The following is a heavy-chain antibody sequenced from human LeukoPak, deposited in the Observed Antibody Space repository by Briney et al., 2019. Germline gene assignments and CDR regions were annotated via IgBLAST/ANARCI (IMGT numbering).Heavy chain of an antibody. J-gene: IGHJ4*02. D-gene: IGHD1-26*01. CDR1: GYTFTSYG. CDR2: ISAYNGNT. V-gene: IGHV1-18*01. CDR3: ARDPGRGGSDLFDY. Sequence: ASVKVSCKASGYTFTSYGISWVRQAPGQGLEWMGWISAYNGNTNYAQKPQGRVTMTTDTSTSTAYMELRSLRSDDTAVYYCARDPGRGGSDLFDYWGQGTLVTVSS.